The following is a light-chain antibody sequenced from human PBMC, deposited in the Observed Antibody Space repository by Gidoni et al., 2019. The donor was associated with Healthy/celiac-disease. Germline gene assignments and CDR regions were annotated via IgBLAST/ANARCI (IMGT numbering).Light chain of an antibody. J-gene: IGKJ2*04. CDR2: KAS. CDR3: QQYNSYQCS. CDR1: Q. Sequence: DIQMTQSPSTLSASVGDRVTITRRASQKAPKLLIYKASSLESGVPSRFSGSGSGTEFTLTISSLQPDDFATYYCQQYNSYQCSFGQGTKLEIK. V-gene: IGKV1-5*03.